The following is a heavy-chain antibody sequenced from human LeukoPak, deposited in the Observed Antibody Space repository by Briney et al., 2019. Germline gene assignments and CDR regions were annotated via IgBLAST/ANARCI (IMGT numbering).Heavy chain of an antibody. D-gene: IGHD2-15*01. CDR1: GFTFSSYA. CDR3: AKRYCSGGSCYFDY. CDR2: ISGSGGST. Sequence: GGSLRLSCAASGFTFSSYAMSWVRQAPGKGLEWVSAISGSGGSTYYADSVKGRFTISRDNSKNTLYLQMSSLRAEDTAVYYCAKRYCSGGSCYFDYWGQGTLVTVSS. J-gene: IGHJ4*02. V-gene: IGHV3-23*01.